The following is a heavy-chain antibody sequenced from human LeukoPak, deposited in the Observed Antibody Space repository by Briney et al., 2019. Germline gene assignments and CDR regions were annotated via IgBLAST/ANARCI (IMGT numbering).Heavy chain of an antibody. V-gene: IGHV3-23*01. D-gene: IGHD2-2*02. CDR1: GFTVSSNY. Sequence: GGSLRLSCAASGFTVSSNYMGWVRQAPGKGLEWVSAISGSGGSTYYADSVKGRFTISRDNSKNTLYLQMNSLRAEDTAVYYCAKDHSVVGIVVVPAAIPYWGQGTLVTVSS. CDR3: AKDHSVVGIVVVPAAIPY. CDR2: ISGSGGST. J-gene: IGHJ4*02.